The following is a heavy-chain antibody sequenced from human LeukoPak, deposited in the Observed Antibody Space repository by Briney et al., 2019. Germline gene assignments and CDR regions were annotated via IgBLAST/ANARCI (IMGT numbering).Heavy chain of an antibody. CDR2: IIPIFGTA. D-gene: IGHD3-22*01. J-gene: IGHJ4*02. CDR3: ARGPPGYYYDSSGYLGY. CDR1: GYTFTGYY. V-gene: IGHV1-69*05. Sequence: SVKVSCKASGYTFTGYYMHWVRQAPGQGLEWMGRIIPIFGTANYAQKFQGRVTITTDESTSTAYMELSSLRSEDTAVYYCARGPPGYYYDSSGYLGYWGQGTLVTVSS.